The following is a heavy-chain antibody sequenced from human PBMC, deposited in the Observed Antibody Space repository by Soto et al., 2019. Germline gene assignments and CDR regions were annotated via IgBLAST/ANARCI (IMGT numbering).Heavy chain of an antibody. CDR1: GFTFSSYD. Sequence: GGSLRLSCAASGFTFSSYDMHWVRQATGKGLEWVSAIGTAGDTYYPGSVKGRFTISRENAKNSLYLQMNSLRAGDTAVYYCARGAIAVAGTFTYYYYMDVWGKGTTVTVSS. J-gene: IGHJ6*03. CDR2: IGTAGDT. CDR3: ARGAIAVAGTFTYYYYMDV. D-gene: IGHD6-19*01. V-gene: IGHV3-13*01.